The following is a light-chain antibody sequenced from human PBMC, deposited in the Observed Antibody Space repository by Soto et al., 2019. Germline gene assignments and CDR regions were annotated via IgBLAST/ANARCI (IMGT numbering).Light chain of an antibody. CDR3: QQRSNWPPLT. Sequence: EIVLTQSPATLSLSPGERATLSCRASQSVSSYLAWYQQKPGQAPRLLIYDASNRATGIPARFSGSGSESDFTLTISSLEPEAFAVYYCQQRSNWPPLTFGGGTKLEIK. V-gene: IGKV3-11*01. CDR1: QSVSSY. J-gene: IGKJ4*01. CDR2: DAS.